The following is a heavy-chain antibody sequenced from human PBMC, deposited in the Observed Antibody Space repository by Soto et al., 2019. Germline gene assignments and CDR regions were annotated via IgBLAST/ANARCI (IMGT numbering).Heavy chain of an antibody. V-gene: IGHV4-59*01. J-gene: IGHJ1*01. CDR1: GDSIRSYY. D-gene: IGHD3-9*01. CDR2: FYYSGSGTT. CDR3: ARSLGYVDWVLGGGYFHR. Sequence: QVQLQESGPGLVKPSETLSLTCTVSGDSIRSYYWSWIRQPPGKGLEWIGYFYYSGSGTTNYNPSLKSRLTISGDMSKNQFSLKLSSATAADTAVYYCARSLGYVDWVLGGGYFHRWGPGTLVLVSS.